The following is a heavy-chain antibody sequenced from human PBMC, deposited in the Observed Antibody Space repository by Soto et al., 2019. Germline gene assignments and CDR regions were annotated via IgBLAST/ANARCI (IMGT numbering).Heavy chain of an antibody. J-gene: IGHJ1*01. V-gene: IGHV3-30*19. CDR3: ARGGTAGGLDG. D-gene: IGHD3-16*01. Sequence: QVQLVESGGGVVQPGTSLRVSCVGSGFTFRSYVIHWVRQAPGKGLEWVALTSYDGSDKYYGDSVRGRFTISRDNSRNTGDLTMDSLGLQETGLYYRARGGTAGGLDGWGQGTLVSVSS. CDR1: GFTFRSYV. CDR2: TSYDGSDK.